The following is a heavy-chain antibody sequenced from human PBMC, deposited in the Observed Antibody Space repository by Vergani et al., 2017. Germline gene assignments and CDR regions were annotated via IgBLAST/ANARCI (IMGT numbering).Heavy chain of an antibody. CDR2: INHSGST. CDR3: AREHYYYYGMDV. V-gene: IGHV4-34*01. Sequence: QVQLQQWGAGLLKPSETLSLTCAVYGGSFSGYYWSWIRQPPGKGLEWIGEINHSGSTNYNPSLKSRVTISVDTSKNQFSLKLSSVTAADTAVYYCAREHYYYYGMDVWGQGTTGTVSS. CDR1: GGSFSGYY. J-gene: IGHJ6*02.